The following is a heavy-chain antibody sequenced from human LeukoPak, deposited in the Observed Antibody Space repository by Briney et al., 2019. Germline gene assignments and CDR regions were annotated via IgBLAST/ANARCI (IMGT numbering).Heavy chain of an antibody. J-gene: IGHJ6*03. D-gene: IGHD2-2*01. CDR1: GGSFSGYY. V-gene: IGHV4-34*01. CDR2: INHSGST. CDR3: ARGRTGYQLLPTKKNYQYSYMDV. Sequence: SETLSLTCAVYGGSFSGYYWSWIRQPPGKGLEWIGEINHSGSTTYNPSLKSRVTISVDTSKNHFSLKLNSLTAADTAVYYCARGRTGYQLLPTKKNYQYSYMDVWGKGTAVTVSS.